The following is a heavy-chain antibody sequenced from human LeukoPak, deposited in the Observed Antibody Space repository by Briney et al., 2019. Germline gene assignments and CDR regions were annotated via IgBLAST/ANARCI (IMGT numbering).Heavy chain of an antibody. CDR2: INHSGST. D-gene: IGHD3-10*01. CDR1: GGSFSGYY. Sequence: SETLSLTCAVYGGSFSGYYWSWIRQPPGKGLEWIGEINHSGSTNYNPSLKSRVTISVDTSKNQFSLKLSSVTAADTAAYYCARAPNYGSGSYYSGAKPRKYYFDYWGQGTLVTVSS. V-gene: IGHV4-34*01. J-gene: IGHJ4*02. CDR3: ARAPNYGSGSYYSGAKPRKYYFDY.